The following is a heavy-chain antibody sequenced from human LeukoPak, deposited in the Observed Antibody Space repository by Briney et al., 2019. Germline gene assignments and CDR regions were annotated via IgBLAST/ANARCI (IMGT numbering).Heavy chain of an antibody. CDR3: ARRWFGELRGNWFDP. Sequence: PGGSLRLSCAASGFPFSSYFMNWVRQAPGKGLEWVSSISGSSSYIYDADSVKGRFTISRDNAKSSLYLQMNSLRAEDTAVYYCARRWFGELRGNWFDPWGQGTLVTVSS. CDR2: ISGSSSYI. CDR1: GFPFSSYF. V-gene: IGHV3-21*01. J-gene: IGHJ5*02. D-gene: IGHD3-10*01.